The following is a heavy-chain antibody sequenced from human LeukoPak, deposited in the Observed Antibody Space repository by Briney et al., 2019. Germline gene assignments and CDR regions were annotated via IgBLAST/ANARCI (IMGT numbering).Heavy chain of an antibody. CDR1: SYSISSGYY. CDR2: IFYSGRA. D-gene: IGHD5-12*01. V-gene: IGHV4-38-2*02. J-gene: IGHJ4*02. CDR3: ARDRGGRTGYASGDFDF. Sequence: PSETLSLTCAVSSYSISSGYYWDWIRQPPGKGLEWIGTIFYSGRAYYNPSLKSRVTMSVDTSKNHFSLKLTSVTAADPAVYCCARDRGGRTGYASGDFDFWGQGTLVTVSS.